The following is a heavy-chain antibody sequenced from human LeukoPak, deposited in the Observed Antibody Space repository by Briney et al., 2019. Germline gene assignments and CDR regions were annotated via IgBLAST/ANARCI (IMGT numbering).Heavy chain of an antibody. J-gene: IGHJ4*02. CDR2: ISAYNGNT. CDR1: GYCFTGYY. CDR3: ARSMYSSSWEFDY. V-gene: IGHV1-18*04. D-gene: IGHD6-6*01. Sequence: ASVKVSCKASGYCFTGYYMHWVRQAPGQGLEWMGWISAYNGNTNYAQKLQGRVTMTTDTSTSTAYMELRSLSSDDTAVYYCARSMYSSSWEFDYWGQGTLVTVSS.